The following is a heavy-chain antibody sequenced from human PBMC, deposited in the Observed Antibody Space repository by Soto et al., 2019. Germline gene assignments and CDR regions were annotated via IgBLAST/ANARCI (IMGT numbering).Heavy chain of an antibody. J-gene: IGHJ6*02. CDR2: INHSGST. CDR1: GGSFSGYY. CDR3: ARVTGRYYYGMDV. Sequence: QVQLQQWGAGLLKPSETLSLTCAVYGGSFSGYYWSWIRQPPGTGLEWIGEINHSGSTNYNPSLKSRVTISVDTSKSQFSLKLSSVTAADTAVYYCARVTGRYYYGMDVWGQGTTVTVSS. V-gene: IGHV4-34*01.